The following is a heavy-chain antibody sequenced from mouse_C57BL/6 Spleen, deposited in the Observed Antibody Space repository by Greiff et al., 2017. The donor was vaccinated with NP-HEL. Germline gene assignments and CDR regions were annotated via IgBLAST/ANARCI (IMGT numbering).Heavy chain of an antibody. J-gene: IGHJ4*01. Sequence: EVMLVESGGGLVKPGGSLKLSCAASGFTFSSYAMSWVRQTPEKRLEWVATISDGGSYTYYPDNVKGRFTISRDNAKNNLYLQMSHLKSEDTAMYYCARGIYYYGSSIYAMDYWGQGTSVTVSS. CDR2: ISDGGSYT. CDR3: ARGIYYYGSSIYAMDY. D-gene: IGHD1-1*01. V-gene: IGHV5-4*03. CDR1: GFTFSSYA.